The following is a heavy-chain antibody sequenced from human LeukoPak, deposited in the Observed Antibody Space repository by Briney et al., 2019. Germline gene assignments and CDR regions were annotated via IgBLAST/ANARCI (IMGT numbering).Heavy chain of an antibody. J-gene: IGHJ4*02. CDR2: ISSSGSTI. Sequence: PWGSLRLSCAASGFTFSSYEMNWVRQAPGKGLEWGSYISSSGSTIYYADSVEGRFTISRDNAKNSLYLQMNSLRAEDTAVYYCARILDSAWGELGYWGQGTLVTVSS. D-gene: IGHD6-19*01. CDR3: ARILDSAWGELGY. V-gene: IGHV3-48*03. CDR1: GFTFSSYE.